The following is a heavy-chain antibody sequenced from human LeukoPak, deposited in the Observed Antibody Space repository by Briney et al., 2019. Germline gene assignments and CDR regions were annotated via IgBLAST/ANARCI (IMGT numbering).Heavy chain of an antibody. CDR1: GYTFTSYY. CDR2: INPSGGST. Sequence: GASVKVSCKASGYTFTSYYMHWVRQAPGQGLEWMGIINPSGGSTSYAQKFQGRVTITADKSTSTAYMELSSLRSEDTAVYYCARSFMHSSSWYSASQNWFDPWGQGTLVTVSS. D-gene: IGHD6-13*01. V-gene: IGHV1-46*01. CDR3: ARSFMHSSSWYSASQNWFDP. J-gene: IGHJ5*02.